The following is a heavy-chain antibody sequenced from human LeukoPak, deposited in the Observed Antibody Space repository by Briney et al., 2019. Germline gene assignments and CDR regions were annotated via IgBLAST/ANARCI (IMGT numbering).Heavy chain of an antibody. CDR3: ARTLYDFWSGSSYYFDY. J-gene: IGHJ4*02. CDR1: GFTFSSYG. D-gene: IGHD3-3*01. Sequence: TGGSLRLSCAASGFTFSSYGMHWVRQAPGKGLEWVAFIRYDGSNKYYADSVKGRFTISRDNSKNTLYLQMNSLRAEDTAVYYCARTLYDFWSGSSYYFDYWGQGTLVTVSS. CDR2: IRYDGSNK. V-gene: IGHV3-30*02.